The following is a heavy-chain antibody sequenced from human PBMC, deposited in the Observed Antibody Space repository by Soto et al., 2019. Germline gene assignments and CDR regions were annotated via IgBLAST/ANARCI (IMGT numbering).Heavy chain of an antibody. J-gene: IGHJ4*02. Sequence: PSETLSLTCTVSGGSISSSSYYWGWIRQPPGKGLEWIGSIYYSGSTYYNPSLKSRVTISVDTSKNQFSLKLSSVTAADTAVYYCARHEEAILTGKGFFDYWGQGTLVTVSS. D-gene: IGHD3-9*01. CDR3: ARHEEAILTGKGFFDY. CDR2: IYYSGST. V-gene: IGHV4-39*01. CDR1: GGSISSSSYY.